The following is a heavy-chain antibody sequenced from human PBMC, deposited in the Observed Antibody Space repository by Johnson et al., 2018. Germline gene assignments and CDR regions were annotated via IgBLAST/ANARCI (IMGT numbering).Heavy chain of an antibody. Sequence: VQLQESGGGLVQPGGSLRLSCAASGFTFSSYDMHSVRQATGKGLEWVSAIGTAGGTYYPGSVKGRFTISRENAKNSLYLQMNSLRAGDTAVYYWARDRLVGYYYYGMDVWGQGTTVTVSS. CDR1: GFTFSSYD. D-gene: IGHD6-6*01. CDR3: ARDRLVGYYYYGMDV. V-gene: IGHV3-13*01. J-gene: IGHJ6*02. CDR2: IGTAGGT.